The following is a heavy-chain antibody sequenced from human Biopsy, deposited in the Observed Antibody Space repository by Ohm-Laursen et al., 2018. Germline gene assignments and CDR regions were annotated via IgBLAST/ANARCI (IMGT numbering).Heavy chain of an antibody. CDR3: ARAKLEPVYYYYGMDV. CDR1: GYTFTSYG. CDR2: INTENGNT. J-gene: IGHJ6*02. Sequence: ASVTVSCKASGYTFTSYGISWARQAPGQGLEWMGWINTENGNTIYAQNLQGRVTMTADTSTSTAYMEVTSLRSDDTAVYYCARAKLEPVYYYYGMDVWGQGTTVTVSS. D-gene: IGHD1-1*01. V-gene: IGHV1-18*01.